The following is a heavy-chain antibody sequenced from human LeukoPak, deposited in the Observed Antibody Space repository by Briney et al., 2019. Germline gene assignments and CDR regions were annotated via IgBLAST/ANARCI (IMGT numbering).Heavy chain of an antibody. CDR3: AKGTYRAVANSYFDY. V-gene: IGHV3-30*18. D-gene: IGHD6-19*01. J-gene: IGHJ4*02. Sequence: PGGSLTLSCAASGFPFSSYGMRWVRQAPGKGLEWVADISYDGSNKYYADSVKGRFTISRDNSKNTLYLQMNSLRAEDTAVYYCAKGTYRAVANSYFDYCGEGTLVIASS. CDR2: ISYDGSNK. CDR1: GFPFSSYG.